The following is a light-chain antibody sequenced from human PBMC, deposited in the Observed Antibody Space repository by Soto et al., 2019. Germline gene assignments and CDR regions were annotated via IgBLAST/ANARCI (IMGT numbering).Light chain of an antibody. CDR2: KAS. CDR1: QTISSW. Sequence: DILMTQSPSTLSGSVGDRVTITCRASQTISSWLAWYQQKSGKAPKLLIYKASTLKSGVPSRFSGSGSGTEFTLTISSLQHDDFATYYCQHYNRYSEAFGQGTKVELK. J-gene: IGKJ1*01. V-gene: IGKV1-5*03. CDR3: QHYNRYSEA.